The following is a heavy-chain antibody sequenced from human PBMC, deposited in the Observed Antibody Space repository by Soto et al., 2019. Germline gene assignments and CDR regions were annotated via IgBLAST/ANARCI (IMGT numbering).Heavy chain of an antibody. D-gene: IGHD6-25*01. CDR3: AREMWTRSGPQNFFDY. CDR2: ISAYNGNT. CDR1: GYTFTSYG. V-gene: IGHV1-18*01. J-gene: IGHJ4*02. Sequence: GASVKVSCKASGYTFTSYGISWVRQAPGQGLEWMGWISAYNGNTNYAQKLQGRVTMTTDTSTSTAYMELRSLRSDDTAVYYCAREMWTRSGPQNFFDYWGQGALVTVSS.